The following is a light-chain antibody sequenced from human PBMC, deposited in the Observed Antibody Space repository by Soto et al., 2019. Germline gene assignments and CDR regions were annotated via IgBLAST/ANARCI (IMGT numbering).Light chain of an antibody. Sequence: EIVLTQSPGTLSLSPVERAPLSCRASQSVSSSYLAWYQQKPGQAPRLLIYGASSRATGIPARFSGSGSGTDFTLTISRLEPEDFAVYYCQQYGSSSTFGQGTRLEIK. J-gene: IGKJ5*01. CDR1: QSVSSSY. CDR3: QQYGSSST. CDR2: GAS. V-gene: IGKV3-20*01.